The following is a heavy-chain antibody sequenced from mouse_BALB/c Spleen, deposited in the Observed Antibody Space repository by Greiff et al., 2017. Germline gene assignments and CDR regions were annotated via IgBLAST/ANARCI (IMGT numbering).Heavy chain of an antibody. CDR2: ISNGGGST. CDR3: ARVTGTHYYAMDY. D-gene: IGHD4-1*01. Sequence: EVKLMESGGGLVQPGGSLKLSCAASGFTFSSYTMSWVRQTPEKRLEWVAYISNGGGSTYYPDTVKGRFTISRDNAKNTLYLQMSSLKSEDTAMYYCARVTGTHYYAMDYWGQGTSVTVSS. CDR1: GFTFSSYT. V-gene: IGHV5-12-2*01. J-gene: IGHJ4*01.